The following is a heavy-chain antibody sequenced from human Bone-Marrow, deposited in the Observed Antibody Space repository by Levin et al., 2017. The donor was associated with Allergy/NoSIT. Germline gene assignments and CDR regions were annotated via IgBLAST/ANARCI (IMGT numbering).Heavy chain of an antibody. J-gene: IGHJ6*02. D-gene: IGHD3-16*01. CDR1: GFTFEDYS. Sequence: SLKISCAASGFTFEDYSMHWVRQAPGKGLEWVAGISWNGASTDYGDSVKGRFTISRDNAKNSLYLQINSLKSEDTALYYCAKDGQFGGWSYYYYHGMDVWGQGTTVTVS. CDR3: AKDGQFGGWSYYYYHGMDV. V-gene: IGHV3-9*01. CDR2: ISWNGAST.